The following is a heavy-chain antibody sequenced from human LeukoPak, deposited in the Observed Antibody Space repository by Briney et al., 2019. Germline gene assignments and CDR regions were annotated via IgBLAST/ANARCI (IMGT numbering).Heavy chain of an antibody. CDR2: IFGRGGSA. J-gene: IGHJ4*02. V-gene: IGHV3-23*01. CDR3: AKTTTGYSSGRYPAWPIDY. CDR1: GFTFGSYA. Sequence: GGSLRLSRAASGFTFGSYAMYWVRQAPGKGLEWVSGIFGRGGSAHYADSVKGRFTISRDNSKNTVYLQMDSLRVEDTAIYYCAKTTTGYSSGRYPAWPIDYWGQGTLVTVSS. D-gene: IGHD2-15*01.